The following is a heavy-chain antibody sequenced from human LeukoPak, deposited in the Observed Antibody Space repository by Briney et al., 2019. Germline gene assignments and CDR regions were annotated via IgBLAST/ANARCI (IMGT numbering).Heavy chain of an antibody. D-gene: IGHD5-12*01. J-gene: IGHJ5*01. CDR2: IYRDGSDK. V-gene: IGHV3-74*01. CDR3: VRDWDHYDFDS. Sequence: GGSLRLSCAASGFAFSRYWMHWVRQAPGKGLVWVSRIYRDGSDKIYADSVKGRFTISRGNAKNTLYLQMNSLTVEDTAVYYCVRDWDHYDFDSWGQGTLVTVSS. CDR1: GFAFSRYW.